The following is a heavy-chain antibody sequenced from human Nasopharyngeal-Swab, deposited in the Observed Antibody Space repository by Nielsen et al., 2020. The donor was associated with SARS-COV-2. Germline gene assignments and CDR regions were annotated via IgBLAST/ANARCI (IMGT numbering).Heavy chain of an antibody. CDR2: ISSSSSYI. V-gene: IGHV3-21*04. Sequence: GASLKISCAASGFTFSSYSMNWVRQAPGKGLEWVSSISSSSSYIYYADSVKGRFTISRDNAKNSLYLQMNSLRAEDTAVYYCPSQRGGSGYDRWGQGTLVTVSS. CDR3: PSQRGGSGYDR. D-gene: IGHD5-12*01. J-gene: IGHJ4*02. CDR1: GFTFSSYS.